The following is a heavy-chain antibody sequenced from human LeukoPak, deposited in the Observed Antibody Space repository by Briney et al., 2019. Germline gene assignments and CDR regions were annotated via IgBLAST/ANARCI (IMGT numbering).Heavy chain of an antibody. V-gene: IGHV3-30*02. CDR3: ANLWWGDNLTGYYMGGNFDY. D-gene: IGHD3-9*01. CDR2: IRYDGGNK. CDR1: GFTFSSYG. J-gene: IGHJ4*02. Sequence: PGGSLRLSCAASGFTFSSYGMSWVRQAPGKGLEWVAFIRYDGGNKYYADSVKGRFTISRDNSKNTLYLQMNSLRAEDTAVYYCANLWWGDNLTGYYMGGNFDYWGQGTLVTVSS.